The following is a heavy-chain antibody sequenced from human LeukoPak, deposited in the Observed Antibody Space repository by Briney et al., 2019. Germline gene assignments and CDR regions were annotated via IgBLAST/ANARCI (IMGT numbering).Heavy chain of an antibody. D-gene: IGHD4-17*01. CDR3: TTAYGDYVDY. V-gene: IGHV3-15*01. Sequence: GRSLRLSCAASGFTFRNYPMHWVRQAPGKGLEWVGRIKSKTDGGTTDYAAPVKGRFTISRDDSKNTLYLQMNSLKTEDTAVYYCTTAYGDYVDYRGQGTLVTVSS. J-gene: IGHJ4*02. CDR1: GFTFRNYP. CDR2: IKSKTDGGTT.